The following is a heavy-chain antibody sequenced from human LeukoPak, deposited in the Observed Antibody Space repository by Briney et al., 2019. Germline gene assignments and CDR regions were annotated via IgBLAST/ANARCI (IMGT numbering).Heavy chain of an antibody. CDR2: INHSGST. Sequence: SETLSLTCAVYGGSFSGYYWSWIRQPPGKGLEWIGEINHSGSTNYNPSLKSRVTISVDTSKNQFSLKLSSVTAADTAVYYCARLSLQQLLPAYWGQGTLVTVSS. D-gene: IGHD6-13*01. CDR1: GGSFSGYY. J-gene: IGHJ4*02. V-gene: IGHV4-34*01. CDR3: ARLSLQQLLPAY.